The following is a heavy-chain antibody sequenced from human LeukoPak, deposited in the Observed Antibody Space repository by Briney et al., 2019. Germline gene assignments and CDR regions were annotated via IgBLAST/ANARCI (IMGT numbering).Heavy chain of an antibody. CDR3: ERMWLHPDWNFDL. CDR2: FFYSGST. J-gene: IGHJ2*01. D-gene: IGHD5-12*01. CDR1: GGSFSSYQ. V-gene: IGHV4-59*01. Sequence: KPSETLSLTCTVSGGSFSSYQWSWIRQPPGKGLEWIGYFFYSGSTNYNPSLRSRVTISVDTSKKQLSLKLSSVTAADTAVYYCERMWLHPDWNFDLWGRGTLVTVS.